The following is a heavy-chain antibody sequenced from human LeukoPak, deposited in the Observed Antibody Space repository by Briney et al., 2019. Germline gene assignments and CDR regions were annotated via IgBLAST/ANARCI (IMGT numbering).Heavy chain of an antibody. D-gene: IGHD3-10*01. CDR2: IYYSGST. CDR1: GGSISSYY. CDR3: ARKGNYYGSGSYYMPRPFDY. V-gene: IGHV4-59*12. Sequence: SETLSLTCTVSGGSISSYYWSWIRQPPGKGLEWIGYIYYSGSTNYNPSLKSRVTISVDTSKNQFSLKLSSVTAADTAVYYCARKGNYYGSGSYYMPRPFDYWGQGTLVTVSS. J-gene: IGHJ4*02.